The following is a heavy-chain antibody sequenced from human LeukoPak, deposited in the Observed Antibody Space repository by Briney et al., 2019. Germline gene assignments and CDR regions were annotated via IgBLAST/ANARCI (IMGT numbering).Heavy chain of an antibody. V-gene: IGHV3-7*01. CDR2: IKQDGSEK. CDR3: ARGKGVFGY. Sequence: GGSLRLSCAASGFTFSSYWTSWVRQAPGKGLEWVANIKQDGSEKYYVDSVKGRFTISRDNAENSLYLQMNSLRAEDTAVYYCARGKGVFGYWGQGTLVTVSS. J-gene: IGHJ4*02. CDR1: GFTFSSYW.